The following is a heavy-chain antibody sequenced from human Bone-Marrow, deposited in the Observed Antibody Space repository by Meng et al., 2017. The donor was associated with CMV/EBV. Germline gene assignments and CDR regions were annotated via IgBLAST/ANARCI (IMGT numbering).Heavy chain of an antibody. D-gene: IGHD3-22*01. CDR1: GFTFGHYA. CDR2: ISFDGTNK. J-gene: IGHJ4*02. CDR3: ARDLYDYESSGYFDH. Sequence: GESLKISCAASGFTFGHYAIHWVRQAPGKGLEWVAVISFDGTNKYYADSVKGRFTISRDNSKNRLYLQMNSLTPEDTAVYYCARDLYDYESSGYFDHWGLGRLVTVYS. V-gene: IGHV3-30*04.